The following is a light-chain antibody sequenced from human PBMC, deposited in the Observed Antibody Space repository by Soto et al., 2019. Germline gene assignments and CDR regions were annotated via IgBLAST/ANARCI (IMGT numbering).Light chain of an antibody. CDR2: GAS. CDR1: QSVSSGY. J-gene: IGKJ1*01. CDR3: QQYGSSRVT. V-gene: IGKV3-20*01. Sequence: EIVLTQSPGTLSLSPGERATLSCRASQSVSSGYLAWYQQKPGQAPSLLIYGASSRATGIPDRFSGSGSGTDFTLTISRLEPEDFAVYYCQQYGSSRVTFGQGTKVDI.